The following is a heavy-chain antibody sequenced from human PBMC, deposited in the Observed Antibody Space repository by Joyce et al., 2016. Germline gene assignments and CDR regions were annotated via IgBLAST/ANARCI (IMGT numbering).Heavy chain of an antibody. Sequence: EKQLVQSGAEVKKPGDSLKISCQGSGYTLGTDWIAWVRQMPGKGLEWIGIIYPGDSDSRYHPSCVGHVTISVDKSINTAYLQWKSLQASDSGTYFCARIYGINSFDPWGQGTLVTVSS. J-gene: IGHJ5*02. CDR3: ARIYGINSFDP. V-gene: IGHV5-51*01. D-gene: IGHD2/OR15-2a*01. CDR1: GYTLGTDW. CDR2: IYPGDSDS.